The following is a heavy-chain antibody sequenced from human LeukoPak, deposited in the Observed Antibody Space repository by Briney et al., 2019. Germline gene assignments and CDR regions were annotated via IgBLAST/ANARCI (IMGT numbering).Heavy chain of an antibody. CDR2: INSDGSST. D-gene: IGHD3-10*01. V-gene: IGHV3-74*01. Sequence: GGSLRLSCAASGFTFSSYWMHWVRQAPGKGLVWVSRINSDGSSTSYADSVKGRFTISRDNAKNTLYLQMNSLRAEDTVVYYCARSTGWFGQGYFDYWGQGTLVTVSS. J-gene: IGHJ4*02. CDR3: ARSTGWFGQGYFDY. CDR1: GFTFSSYW.